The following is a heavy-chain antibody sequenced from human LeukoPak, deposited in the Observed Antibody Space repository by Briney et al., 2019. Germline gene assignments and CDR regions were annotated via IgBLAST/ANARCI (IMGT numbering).Heavy chain of an antibody. Sequence: PGGSLRLSCVASGFTFSSYEMSWVRQAPGKGLVWVSRIHSDGRGTSYADSVKGRLSISRDNAKNTLYLQMNSLRAEDTAVYYCARGRYYAMDVWGQGTTVTVSS. V-gene: IGHV3-74*01. CDR2: IHSDGRGT. CDR1: GFTFSSYE. J-gene: IGHJ6*02. CDR3: ARGRYYAMDV.